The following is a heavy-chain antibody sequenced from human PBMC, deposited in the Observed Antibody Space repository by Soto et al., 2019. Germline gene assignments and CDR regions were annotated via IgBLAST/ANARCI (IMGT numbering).Heavy chain of an antibody. Sequence: VSGPTLVNPTQTLPLTCTFSGFSLSTSGVGVGWIRQPPGKALEWLALIYWDDDKRYSPSLKSRLTITKDTSKNQVVLTMTNMDPVDTATYYCAHRLVGLCSSTSCAHRRWFDPWGQGTLVTVSS. V-gene: IGHV2-5*02. J-gene: IGHJ5*02. CDR1: GFSLSTSGVG. D-gene: IGHD2-2*01. CDR3: AHRLVGLCSSTSCAHRRWFDP. CDR2: IYWDDDK.